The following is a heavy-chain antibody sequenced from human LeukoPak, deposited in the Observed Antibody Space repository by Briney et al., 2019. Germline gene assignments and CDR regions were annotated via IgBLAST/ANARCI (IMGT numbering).Heavy chain of an antibody. J-gene: IGHJ4*02. CDR2: ISGSGGST. CDR3: ATYYYSSGSGPDY. V-gene: IGHV3-23*01. Sequence: QPGGSLRLSCAASGFTFSSYAMSWVRQAPGKGLEWVSAISGSGGSTYYVDSVKGRFTISRDNSKNTLYLQMNSLRADDTAVYYCATYYYSSGSGPDYWGQGTLVSVSS. CDR1: GFTFSSYA. D-gene: IGHD3-10*01.